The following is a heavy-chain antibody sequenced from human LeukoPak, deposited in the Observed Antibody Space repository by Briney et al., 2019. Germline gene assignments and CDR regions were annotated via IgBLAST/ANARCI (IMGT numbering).Heavy chain of an antibody. CDR3: ARDGTTMVRGVIIPSWFDP. CDR2: ISSNGGST. J-gene: IGHJ5*02. CDR1: GFTFSSYA. D-gene: IGHD3-10*01. Sequence: GGSLRLSCAASGFTFSSYAMHWVRQAPGKGLEYVSAISSNGGSTYYANSVKGRFTISRDNSKNTLYLQMGSLRAEDMVVYYCARDGTTMVRGVIIPSWFDPWGQGTLVTVSS. V-gene: IGHV3-64*01.